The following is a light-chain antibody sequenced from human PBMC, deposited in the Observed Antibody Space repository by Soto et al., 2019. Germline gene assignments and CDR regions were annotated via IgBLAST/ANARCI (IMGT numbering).Light chain of an antibody. CDR1: QSISSY. CDR3: QQSYSVFT. J-gene: IGKJ5*01. V-gene: IGKV1-39*01. Sequence: DIQMTQSPSSLSASVGDRVTITCRASQSISSYLNWYQQKPGKAPNLLIYAASSLQSGVPSRFSGSGSGTDFTLTISSLQPEDSATYYCQQSYSVFTFGQGTRLEIK. CDR2: AAS.